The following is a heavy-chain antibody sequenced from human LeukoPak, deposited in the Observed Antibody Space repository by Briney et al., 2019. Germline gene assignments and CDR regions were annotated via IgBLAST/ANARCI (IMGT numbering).Heavy chain of an antibody. J-gene: IGHJ6*02. CDR2: TSSSGSTI. V-gene: IGHV3-11*01. D-gene: IGHD4-17*01. CDR3: ARFATSTVTTFTYYYYGMDV. CDR1: GFTFSDYY. Sequence: PGGSLRLSCAASGFTFSDYYMSWIRQAPGKGLEWVSYTSSSGSTIYYADSVKGRFTISRDNAKNSLYLQMNSLRAEDTAVYYCARFATSTVTTFTYYYYGMDVWGQGTTVTVSS.